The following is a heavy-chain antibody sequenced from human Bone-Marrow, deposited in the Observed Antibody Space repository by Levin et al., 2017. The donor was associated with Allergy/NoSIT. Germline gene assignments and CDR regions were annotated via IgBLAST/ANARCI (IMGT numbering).Heavy chain of an antibody. CDR2: VSYSGSM. J-gene: IGHJ4*02. V-gene: IGHV4-31*03. CDR3: ATAAYYQDSSGYYFDS. Sequence: PSETLSLTCTVSGDSVNNGVYYWSWIRQHPGKGLQWIGFVSYSGSMYSNPSLKSRVSISVDASKTQFSLKLTSVTAAGTAVYYCATAAYYQDSSGYYFDSWGQGTLVTVSS. CDR1: GDSVNNGVYY. D-gene: IGHD3-22*01.